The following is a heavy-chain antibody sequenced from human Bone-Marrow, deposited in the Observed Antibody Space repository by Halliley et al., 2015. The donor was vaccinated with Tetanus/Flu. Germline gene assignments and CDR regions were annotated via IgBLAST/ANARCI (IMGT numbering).Heavy chain of an antibody. D-gene: IGHD3-10*01. CDR2: IDPSDSYT. V-gene: IGHV5-10-1*01. CDR3: AGDGSGSFYFDY. J-gene: IGHJ4*02. Sequence: EWMGRIDPSDSYTKYSPSFQGHVTISVDKSISTAFLQWGRLKASDTAMYYCAGDGSGSFYFDYWGQGTLVTVSS.